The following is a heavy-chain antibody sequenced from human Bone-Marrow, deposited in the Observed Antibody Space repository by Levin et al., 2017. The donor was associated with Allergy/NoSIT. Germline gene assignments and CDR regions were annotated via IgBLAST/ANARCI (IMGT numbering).Heavy chain of an antibody. V-gene: IGHV4-61*01. J-gene: IGHJ5*02. CDR2: IYYSGST. Sequence: NPSETLSLTCTVSGGSVSSGSYYWSWIRQPPGKGLEWIGYIYYSGSTNYNPSLRSRVTISVDTSKNQFSLKLSSVTAADTAVYYCATGGVLDWFDPWGQGTLVTVSS. CDR1: GGSVSSGSYY. D-gene: IGHD3-10*01. CDR3: ATGGVLDWFDP.